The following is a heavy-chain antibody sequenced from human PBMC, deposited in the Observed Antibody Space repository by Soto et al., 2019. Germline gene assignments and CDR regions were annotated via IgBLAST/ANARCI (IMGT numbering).Heavy chain of an antibody. CDR1: GFTFSSYA. D-gene: IGHD1-26*01. Sequence: QVQLVESGGGVVQPGRSLRLSCAASGFTFSSYAMHWVRQAPGKGLEWVAVISYDGSNKYYADSVKGRFTISRDNSKNTLYLQMNSLRAEDTDVYYCARDRSGSYYPGYFDYWGQGTLVTVSS. V-gene: IGHV3-30-3*01. CDR3: ARDRSGSYYPGYFDY. CDR2: ISYDGSNK. J-gene: IGHJ4*02.